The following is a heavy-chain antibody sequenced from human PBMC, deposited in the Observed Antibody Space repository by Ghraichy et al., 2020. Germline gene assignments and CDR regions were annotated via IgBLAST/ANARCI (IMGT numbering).Heavy chain of an antibody. CDR3: AKDSVIERTMIVVVITTYFDY. J-gene: IGHJ4*02. CDR2: ISGSGGST. Sequence: GGSLRLSCAASGFTFSSYAMSWVRQAPGKGLEWVSAISGSGGSTYYADSVKGRFTISRDNSKNTLYLQMNSLRAEDTAVYYCAKDSVIERTMIVVVITTYFDYGGQGTLVTVSS. D-gene: IGHD3-22*01. CDR1: GFTFSSYA. V-gene: IGHV3-23*01.